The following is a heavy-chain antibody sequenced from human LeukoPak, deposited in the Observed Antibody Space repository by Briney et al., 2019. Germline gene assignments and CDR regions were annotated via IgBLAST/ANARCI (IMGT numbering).Heavy chain of an antibody. CDR2: MNPNGGNT. V-gene: IGHV1-8*01. D-gene: IGHD3-10*01. CDR1: GYTFSSYE. J-gene: IGHJ5*02. CDR3: VRLFVQEPSGWFDP. Sequence: ASVKVSCKTSGYTFSSYEINWVRQPPGQGLEWMGWMNPNGGNTAYAQKFQGRVTMTRDVSIRTAYMEPSSLRSEDTAVYYCVRLFVQEPSGWFDPWGQGTLVTVS.